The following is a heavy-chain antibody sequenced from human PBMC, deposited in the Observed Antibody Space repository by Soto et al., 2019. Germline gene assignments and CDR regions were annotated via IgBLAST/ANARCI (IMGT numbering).Heavy chain of an antibody. V-gene: IGHV1-46*01. CDR2: INPSGGST. D-gene: IGHD1-1*01. CDR3: AKSPRKVPNYILTFDY. J-gene: IGHJ4*02. Sequence: ASVKVSCKASGYTFTSYYMHWVRQAPGQGLEWMGIINPSGGSTSYAQKFQGRVTMTRDTSTSTVYMELNSLRAEDTAVYYCAKSPRKVPNYILTFDYWGQGTLVTVSS. CDR1: GYTFTSYY.